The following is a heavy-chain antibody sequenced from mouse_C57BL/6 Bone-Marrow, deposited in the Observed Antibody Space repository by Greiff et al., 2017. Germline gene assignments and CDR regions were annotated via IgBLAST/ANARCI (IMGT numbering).Heavy chain of an antibody. Sequence: QVQLQQPGAELVKPGASVKLSCKASGYTFTSYWMHWVKQRPGQGLEWIVMIHPNSGSTNYNEQFKSKATLTVEKSSSTAYMQLSSLSSEDSAVYYCASPGGYDYASYFDYWGQGTTLTVSS. J-gene: IGHJ2*01. CDR1: GYTFTSYW. D-gene: IGHD2-4*01. CDR3: ASPGGYDYASYFDY. CDR2: IHPNSGST. V-gene: IGHV1-64*01.